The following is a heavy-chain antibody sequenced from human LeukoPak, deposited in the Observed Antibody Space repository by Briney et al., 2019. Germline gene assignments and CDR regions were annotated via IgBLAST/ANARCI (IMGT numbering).Heavy chain of an antibody. Sequence: PSETLSLTCAVSGGSISSSNWWSWVRQPPGKGLEWIGEIYHSGSTNYSPSLKSRVTIPVDKSKNQFSLKLSSVTAADTAVYYCASLAKYSSGWYYYYYGMDVWGKGTTVTVSS. V-gene: IGHV4-4*02. D-gene: IGHD6-19*01. CDR3: ASLAKYSSGWYYYYYGMDV. J-gene: IGHJ6*04. CDR1: GGSISSSNW. CDR2: IYHSGST.